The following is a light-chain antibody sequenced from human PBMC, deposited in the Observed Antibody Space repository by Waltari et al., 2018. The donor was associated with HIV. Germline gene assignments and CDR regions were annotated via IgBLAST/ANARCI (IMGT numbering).Light chain of an antibody. CDR2: KDT. CDR1: ALPKQY. J-gene: IGLJ3*02. Sequence: SYELTQPPSVSVSPGQTARITCSGHALPKQYAYWYQQKPGQAPVLVIFKDTERPSGITERVSGSSSGTIVTLTISGVQAEDEADYYCQSADNTAIYWVFGGGTKLTVL. V-gene: IGLV3-25*03. CDR3: QSADNTAIYWV.